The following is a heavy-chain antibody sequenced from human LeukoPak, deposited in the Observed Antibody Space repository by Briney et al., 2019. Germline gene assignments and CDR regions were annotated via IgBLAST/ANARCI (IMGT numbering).Heavy chain of an antibody. V-gene: IGHV3-74*01. CDR2: IDPDASAS. J-gene: IGHJ3*01. CDR3: AGVRAGGNRAFDA. Sequence: GGSLRLSCAASGFTFSSYWMHWVRQVPGEGLVWVSRIDPDASASTYADSVKGRFTISRDNAKNTLWLQMNSLRADDTAVYYCAGVRAGGNRAFDAWGQGTVVAVSS. D-gene: IGHD4-23*01. CDR1: GFTFSSYW.